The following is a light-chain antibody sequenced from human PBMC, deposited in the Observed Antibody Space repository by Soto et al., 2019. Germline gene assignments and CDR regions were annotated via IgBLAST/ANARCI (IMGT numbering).Light chain of an antibody. J-gene: IGLJ2*01. Sequence: QTVVTREPSFSVSPGGTVTLTCGLNSGSVSTSYYPSWYQQTPGQAPRTLIYSTNSRSSGVPDRFSGSIIGNKAALTITGAQADDESDYYCVLYVGSGISVFGGGTKVTVL. V-gene: IGLV8-61*01. CDR2: STN. CDR3: VLYVGSGISV. CDR1: SGSVSTSYY.